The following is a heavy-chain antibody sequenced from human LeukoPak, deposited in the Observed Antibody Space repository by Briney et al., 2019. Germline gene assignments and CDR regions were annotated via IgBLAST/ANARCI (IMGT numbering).Heavy chain of an antibody. D-gene: IGHD6-13*01. CDR1: GYIFSGYD. V-gene: IGHV1-2*02. CDR2: INPHSGGT. Sequence: ASVKVSCKASGYIFSGYDMHWLRQAPGQGLEWMGWINPHSGGTHYAQKFQGRVTMTRDTSISTAYMELSRLRSDDTAIYYCAKNLPAAGTDSYMDVWGKGTTVIVSS. J-gene: IGHJ6*03. CDR3: AKNLPAAGTDSYMDV.